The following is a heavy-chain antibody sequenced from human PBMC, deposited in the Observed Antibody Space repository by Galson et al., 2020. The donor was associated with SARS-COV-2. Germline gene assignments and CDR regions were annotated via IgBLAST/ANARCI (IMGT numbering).Heavy chain of an antibody. CDR1: GFNFRGYA. CDR2: VWHAGSNE. J-gene: IGHJ3*02. D-gene: IGHD5-12*01. CDR3: AGDPPEGGYALQI. V-gene: IGHV3-33*01. Sequence: GSLRLSCAASGFNFRGYAMHWVRPAPRRGLAWVALVWHAGSNEYYIDSVKGRFTVSKDNYKNTLYLQRNSLRVEDTAVYYCAGDPPEGGYALQICGQGTVVAVSS.